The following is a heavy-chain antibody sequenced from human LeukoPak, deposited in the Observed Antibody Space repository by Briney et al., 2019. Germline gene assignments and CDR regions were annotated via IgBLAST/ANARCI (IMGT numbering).Heavy chain of an antibody. CDR1: GGSISSYY. CDR2: IYYSGST. J-gene: IGHJ4*02. CDR3: ARVGPRSGYYFDY. Sequence: SETLSLTCTVSGGSISSYYWSWIRQPPGKGLEWIGYIYYSGSTYYNPSLKSRVTISVDTSKNQFSLKLSSVTAADTAVYYCARVGPRSGYYFDYWGQGTLVTVSS. D-gene: IGHD6-25*01. V-gene: IGHV4-59*06.